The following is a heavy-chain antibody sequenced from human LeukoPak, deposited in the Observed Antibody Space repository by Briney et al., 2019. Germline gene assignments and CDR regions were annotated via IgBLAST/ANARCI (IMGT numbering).Heavy chain of an antibody. Sequence: GESLKISCKGSGYSFTSYWIGWVRQLPGKGLEWMEIIYPGDSDTRYSPSFQGQVTISADKSISTAYLQWSSLKASDTAMYYCARLSMVATAYFDYWGQGTLVTVSS. D-gene: IGHD5-12*01. CDR1: GYSFTSYW. CDR2: IYPGDSDT. CDR3: ARLSMVATAYFDY. J-gene: IGHJ4*02. V-gene: IGHV5-51*01.